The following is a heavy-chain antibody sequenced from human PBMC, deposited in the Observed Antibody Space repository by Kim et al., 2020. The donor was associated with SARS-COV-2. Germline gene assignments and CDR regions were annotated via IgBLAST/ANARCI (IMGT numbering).Heavy chain of an antibody. Sequence: GGSLRLSCAASGFTFSSYAMHWVRQAPGKGLEWVAVISYDGSNKYYADSVKGRFTISRDNSKNTLYLQMNSLRAEDTAVYYCAKDALGGGNSGDSPLGGWGQGTLVTVSS. CDR3: AKDALGGGNSGDSPLGG. CDR1: GFTFSSYA. V-gene: IGHV3-30*18. D-gene: IGHD2-21*02. J-gene: IGHJ4*02. CDR2: ISYDGSNK.